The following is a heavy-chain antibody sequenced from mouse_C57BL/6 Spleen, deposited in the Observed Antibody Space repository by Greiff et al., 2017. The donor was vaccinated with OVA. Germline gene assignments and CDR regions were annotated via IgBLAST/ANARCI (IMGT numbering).Heavy chain of an antibody. CDR2: IDPNSGGT. CDR1: GYTFTSYW. D-gene: IGHD1-1*01. CDR3: ARGDYGSSYGAWFAY. Sequence: QVQLQQPGAELVKPGASVKLSCKASGYTFTSYWMHWVKQRPGRGLEWIGRIDPNSGGTKYHEKFKSKATLTVDKPSSTAYMQLSSLTSEDSAVYYCARGDYGSSYGAWFAYWGQGTLVTVSA. J-gene: IGHJ3*01. V-gene: IGHV1-72*01.